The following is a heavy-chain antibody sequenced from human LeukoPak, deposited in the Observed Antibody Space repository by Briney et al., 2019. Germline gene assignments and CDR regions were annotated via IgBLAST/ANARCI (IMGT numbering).Heavy chain of an antibody. D-gene: IGHD1-1*01. CDR2: IYYSGST. V-gene: IGHV4-59*01. Sequence: SETLSLTCTVSGDSISSYFWSWIRQPPGKGLRWIGYIYYSGSTNYNPSLRSRVTISLDTSKNQFSLRLASVTAADTAVYYCARSKRHWNDGLPFDIWGQGTMVTVSS. J-gene: IGHJ3*02. CDR3: ARSKRHWNDGLPFDI. CDR1: GDSISSYF.